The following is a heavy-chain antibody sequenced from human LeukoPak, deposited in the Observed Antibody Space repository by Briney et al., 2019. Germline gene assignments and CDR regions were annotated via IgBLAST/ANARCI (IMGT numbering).Heavy chain of an antibody. CDR3: TTLSNDVLY. D-gene: IGHD4-11*01. V-gene: IGHV3-15*01. CDR1: GFTFHNAW. J-gene: IGHJ4*02. Sequence: GGSLRLSCAASGFTFHNAWMTWVRQAPGRGLEWVGRMKSNRDGGTSDYAAPVKGRFTISRDDSKNTLYLHMNSLRAEDTAVYYCTTLSNDVLYWGRGTLVTV. CDR2: MKSNRDGGTS.